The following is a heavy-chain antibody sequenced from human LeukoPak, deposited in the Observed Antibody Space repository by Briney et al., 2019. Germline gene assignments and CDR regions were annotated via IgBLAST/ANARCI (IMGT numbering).Heavy chain of an antibody. J-gene: IGHJ4*02. V-gene: IGHV3-7*01. CDR2: IKPDGSEK. CDR3: ARERMYSGSGSTYPYYDY. Sequence: PGGSLRLSCAASGFTFSSYWISWVRQSPGKGLEWVANIKPDGSEKYFMDSVKGRFTISRDNAKNALYLEMNSLRAEDTAEYFCARERMYSGSGSTYPYYDYWGQGTLVTVSP. D-gene: IGHD3-10*01. CDR1: GFTFSSYW.